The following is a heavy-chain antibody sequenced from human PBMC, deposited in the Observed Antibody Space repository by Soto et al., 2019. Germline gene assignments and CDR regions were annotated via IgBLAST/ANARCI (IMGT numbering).Heavy chain of an antibody. CDR3: AREKRENNYYFYNMDV. D-gene: IGHD1-26*01. Sequence: QVQLLQSGPGVQKPGASVKVSCKTSGYTFTRKAIHCVRQAPGQGLEWMGWINAGNGNTRKSQKFQDRVTFTRDTSATTVYMELTGLRSEDTAVYYCAREKRENNYYFYNMDVWGKGTTVTVSS. V-gene: IGHV1-3*01. CDR2: INAGNGNT. J-gene: IGHJ6*03. CDR1: GYTFTRKA.